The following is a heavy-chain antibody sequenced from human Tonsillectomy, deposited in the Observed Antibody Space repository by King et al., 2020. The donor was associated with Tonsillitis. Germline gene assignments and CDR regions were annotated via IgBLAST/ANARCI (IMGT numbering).Heavy chain of an antibody. Sequence: TLKESGPTLVKPTQTLTLTCTFSGFSLSTSGVGVGWIRQPPGKALEWLALIYWNDDKRYSPSLKSRLTITKDTSQNQVVLTMTNMDPVDTATYYCAHRGDYDILTGYVNWFDPWGQGTLVTVSS. CDR3: AHRGDYDILTGYVNWFDP. CDR2: IYWNDDK. CDR1: GFSLSTSGVG. J-gene: IGHJ5*02. V-gene: IGHV2-5*01. D-gene: IGHD3-9*01.